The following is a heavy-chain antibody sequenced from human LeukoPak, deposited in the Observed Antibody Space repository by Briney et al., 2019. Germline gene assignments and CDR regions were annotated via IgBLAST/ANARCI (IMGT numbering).Heavy chain of an antibody. CDR1: GGSISDTNW. Sequence: SGTPSLTCAVSGGSISDTNWGSWVRQPPGKGLEWIGEISHSGNTNYNPSLKSRVAISVDNSKNQFSLKMTSVTAADTAVYYCARNFDSWGQGILVTVSS. CDR2: ISHSGNT. CDR3: ARNFDS. J-gene: IGHJ4*02. V-gene: IGHV4-4*02.